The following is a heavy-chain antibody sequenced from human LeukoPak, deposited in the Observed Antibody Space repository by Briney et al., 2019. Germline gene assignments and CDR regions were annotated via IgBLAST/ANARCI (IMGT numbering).Heavy chain of an antibody. V-gene: IGHV3-9*01. CDR3: AKDRAGYYGSGNSGVDY. CDR2: ISWNSGSI. D-gene: IGHD3-10*01. Sequence: PGRSLRLSCAASGFTFDDYAMHWVRQAPGKGLEWVSGISWNSGSIGYVDSVKGRFTISRDNAKNTLYLQMNSLRAEDTAVYYCAKDRAGYYGSGNSGVDYWGQGTLVTVSS. CDR1: GFTFDDYA. J-gene: IGHJ4*02.